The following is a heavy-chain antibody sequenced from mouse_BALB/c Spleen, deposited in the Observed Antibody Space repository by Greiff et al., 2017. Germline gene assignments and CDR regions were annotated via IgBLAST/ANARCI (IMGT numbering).Heavy chain of an antibody. CDR3: ARDPYDYDGAWFAY. CDR2: ISDGGSYT. Sequence: EVMLVESGGGLVKPGGSLKLSCAASGFTFSDYYMYWVRQTPEKRLEWVATISDGGSYTYYPDSVKGRFTISRDNAKNNLYLQMSSLKSEDTAMYYGARDPYDYDGAWFAYWGQGTLVTVSA. V-gene: IGHV5-4*02. D-gene: IGHD2-4*01. J-gene: IGHJ3*01. CDR1: GFTFSDYY.